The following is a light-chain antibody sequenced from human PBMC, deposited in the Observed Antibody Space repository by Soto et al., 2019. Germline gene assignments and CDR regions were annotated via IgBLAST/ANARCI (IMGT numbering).Light chain of an antibody. J-gene: IGKJ4*01. V-gene: IGKV3-20*01. CDR3: QQYGSSHLT. CDR2: GAS. Sequence: EIGLTQSPGTLSLSPGERATLSCRASQSVSSSYLAWYQQKPGQAPRLLIYGASSRATGIPDRFSGSGSGTDFTLTISRLEPEDFAVYYCQQYGSSHLTFGGGTKVDIK. CDR1: QSVSSSY.